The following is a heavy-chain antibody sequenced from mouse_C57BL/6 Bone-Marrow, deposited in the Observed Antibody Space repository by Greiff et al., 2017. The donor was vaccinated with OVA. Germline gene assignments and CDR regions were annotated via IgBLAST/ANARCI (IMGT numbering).Heavy chain of an antibody. D-gene: IGHD1-1*01. CDR3: ARAYGSSYGAMDY. V-gene: IGHV1-81*01. Sequence: VKVVESGAELARPGASVKLSCKASGYTFTSYGISWVKQRTGQGLEWIGEIYPRSGNTYYNEKFKGKATLTADKSSSTAYMELRSLTSEDSAVYFCARAYGSSYGAMDYWGQGTSVTVSS. J-gene: IGHJ4*01. CDR1: GYTFTSYG. CDR2: IYPRSGNT.